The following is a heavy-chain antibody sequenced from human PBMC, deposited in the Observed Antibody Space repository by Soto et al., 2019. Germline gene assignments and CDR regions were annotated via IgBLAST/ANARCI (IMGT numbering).Heavy chain of an antibody. Sequence: GGSLRLSCAASGFTVSNTGMHWVRQAPGKGLGWVAVIWYDGNTKYYADSVKGRFTISRDNPMNTLYLQMNSLRAEDTAVYYCARDPCFSCGSIPYLDYWGQGTLVTVSS. D-gene: IGHD2-2*01. CDR1: GFTVSNTG. J-gene: IGHJ4*02. V-gene: IGHV3-33*01. CDR3: ARDPCFSCGSIPYLDY. CDR2: IWYDGNTK.